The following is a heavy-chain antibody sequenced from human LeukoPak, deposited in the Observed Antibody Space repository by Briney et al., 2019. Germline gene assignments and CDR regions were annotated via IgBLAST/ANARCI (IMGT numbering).Heavy chain of an antibody. CDR3: ARGGKTTVTY. V-gene: IGHV3-11*01. CDR2: ITSTGRTK. D-gene: IGHD4-17*01. CDR1: GFTFSDYY. Sequence: PGGSLRLSCAASGFTFSDYYMTWIRQAPGKGLEWISYITSTGRTKYYADSVKGRFTISRDNAKDSLYLQMNSLRVEDTAVYYCARGGKTTVTYWGQGTLVTVSS. J-gene: IGHJ4*02.